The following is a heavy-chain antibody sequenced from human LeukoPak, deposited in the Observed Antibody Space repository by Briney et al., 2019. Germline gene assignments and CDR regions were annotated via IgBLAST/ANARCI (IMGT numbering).Heavy chain of an antibody. CDR3: AREERGLAIDY. CDR1: GFTFSLYA. Sequence: PGGSLRLSCAASGFTFSLYAMHWVRQAPGKGLEYVSAINNNGDRTYYANSVKARFIIFRDSSKNTLYLQMGSLRPEDMGVYYCAREERGLAIDYWGQGTLVTVSS. D-gene: IGHD5-12*01. V-gene: IGHV3-64*01. CDR2: INNNGDRT. J-gene: IGHJ4*02.